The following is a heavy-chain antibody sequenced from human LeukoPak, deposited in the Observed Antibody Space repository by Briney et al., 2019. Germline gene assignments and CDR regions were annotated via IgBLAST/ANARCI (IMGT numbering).Heavy chain of an antibody. CDR2: ISNDGGGT. CDR1: GFIFNNYG. J-gene: IGHJ5*02. Sequence: GGSLRLSCAASGFIFNNYGLIWVRHAPGKGLQWVSAISNDGGGTTYTDFVKGRFTISRDNSKNTLFLQMNSLRAEDTALYYCAKGGSGYFADLWGQGTLVTVSS. D-gene: IGHD3-22*01. V-gene: IGHV3-23*01. CDR3: AKGGSGYFADL.